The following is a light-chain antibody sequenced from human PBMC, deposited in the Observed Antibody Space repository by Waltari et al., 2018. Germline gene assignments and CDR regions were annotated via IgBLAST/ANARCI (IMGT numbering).Light chain of an antibody. CDR3: QQSYTTPPT. CDR2: STS. CDR1: RSISTY. J-gene: IGKJ1*01. V-gene: IGKV1-39*01. Sequence: DIQMTQSPSSLSASVGDRVTINCRASRSISTYLSWYQQKPGNAPKLLMFSTSILQSGVPSRFSGSGSGTDFTLTISSLQPEDFATYYCQQSYTTPPTFGQGTKVEIK.